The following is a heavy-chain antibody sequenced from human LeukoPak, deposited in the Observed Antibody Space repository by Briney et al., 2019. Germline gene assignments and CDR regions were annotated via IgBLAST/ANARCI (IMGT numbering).Heavy chain of an antibody. CDR1: GFTFSSYE. Sequence: GGSLRLSCAASGFTFSSYEMNWVRQAPGKGLEWVSYISSSGSTIYYADSVKGRFTISRDNAKNSLYLQTNSLRAEDTAVYYCARALPQYYDFWSGYYTGPYYYGMDVWGQGTTVTVSS. CDR2: ISSSGSTI. J-gene: IGHJ6*02. D-gene: IGHD3-3*01. CDR3: ARALPQYYDFWSGYYTGPYYYGMDV. V-gene: IGHV3-48*03.